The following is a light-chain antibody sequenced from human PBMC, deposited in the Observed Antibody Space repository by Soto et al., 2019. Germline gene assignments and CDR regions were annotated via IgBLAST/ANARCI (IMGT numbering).Light chain of an antibody. J-gene: IGLJ2*01. V-gene: IGLV2-14*01. CDR3: TSYTSASTLV. CDR1: SDDIGANNY. Sequence: QYALTQSASGSGSPGQSITISCTGTSDDIGANNYVSWYQHHPGKAPKILIYEAANRPSGISHRFSGSKSGNTASLTISGLQAEDEADYFCTSYTSASTLVFGGGTKLTVL. CDR2: EAA.